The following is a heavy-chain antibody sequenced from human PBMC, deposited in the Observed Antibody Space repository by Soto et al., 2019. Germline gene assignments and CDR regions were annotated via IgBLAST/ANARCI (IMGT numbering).Heavy chain of an antibody. CDR2: ISNDGSRK. D-gene: IGHD1-26*01. V-gene: IGHV3-30*03. CDR1: GFTFGDFG. CDR3: ARGCSGGTNCFYFDF. Sequence: QVQLVESGGGVVQPGRSLRLSCAASGFTFGDFGIHWVRQAPGKGLEWVADISNDGSRKYYAGSMQGRFTISRDNSKNTVYLQMDSLRTEDTAVYFCARGCSGGTNCFYFDFWGQGILVTVSS. J-gene: IGHJ4*02.